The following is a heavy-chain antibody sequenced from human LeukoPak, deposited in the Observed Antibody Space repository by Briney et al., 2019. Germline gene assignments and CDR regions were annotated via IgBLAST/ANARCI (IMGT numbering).Heavy chain of an antibody. J-gene: IGHJ4*02. CDR1: GFTFSSYA. CDR2: ISYDGSNK. V-gene: IGHV3-30-3*01. D-gene: IGHD1-26*01. Sequence: PGGSLRLSCAASGFTFSSYAMHWVRQAPGKGLEWVAVISYDGSNKYYADSVKGRFTISRDNSKNTLYLQMNSLRAEDTAVYYCARLHSGSHHWGQGTLVTVSS. CDR3: ARLHSGSHH.